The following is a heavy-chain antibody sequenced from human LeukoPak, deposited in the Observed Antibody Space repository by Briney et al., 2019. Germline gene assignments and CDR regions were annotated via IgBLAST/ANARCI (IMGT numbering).Heavy chain of an antibody. CDR1: GGSITNGGYY. CDR3: ARERLGGIYYRPVEY. V-gene: IGHV4-61*02. D-gene: IGHD1-26*01. CDR2: IYTTGST. Sequence: SQTLSLTCTVSGGSITNGGYYWSWIRQPAGKGLEWIGRIYTTGSTNYNPSLKSRVTISLDTSKNQFSLKLSSVSAEDTAMYYCARERLGGIYYRPVEYWGQGTLVSASS. J-gene: IGHJ4*02.